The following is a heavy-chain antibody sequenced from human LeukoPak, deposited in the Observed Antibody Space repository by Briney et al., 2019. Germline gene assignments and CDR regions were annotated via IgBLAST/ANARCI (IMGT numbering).Heavy chain of an antibody. V-gene: IGHV4-4*03. Sequence: PQTLSPTSALSGGSITMSTWWSWVPQPPGKGLEWIGEIYHSGSTNYNPSLKSRITIAVDKSKNQFSLKLSSVTAADTAVYYCARGVGSGWSDYWGQGTLVTVSS. D-gene: IGHD6-19*01. J-gene: IGHJ4*02. CDR2: IYHSGST. CDR3: ARGVGSGWSDY. CDR1: GGSITMSTW.